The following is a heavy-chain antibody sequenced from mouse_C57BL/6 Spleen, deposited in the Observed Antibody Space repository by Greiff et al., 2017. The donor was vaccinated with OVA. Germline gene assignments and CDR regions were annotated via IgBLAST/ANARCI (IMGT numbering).Heavy chain of an antibody. CDR1: GYTFTDYN. D-gene: IGHD1-3*01. CDR2: INPNNGGT. CDR3: ARSEREWYAMDY. Sequence: EVQLQQSGPELVKPGASVKIPCKASGYTFTDYNMDWVKQSHGKSLEWIGDINPNNGGTIYNQKFKGKATLTVDESSSTAYMELRSLTSEDTAVYYCARSEREWYAMDYWGQGTSVTVSS. J-gene: IGHJ4*01. V-gene: IGHV1-18*01.